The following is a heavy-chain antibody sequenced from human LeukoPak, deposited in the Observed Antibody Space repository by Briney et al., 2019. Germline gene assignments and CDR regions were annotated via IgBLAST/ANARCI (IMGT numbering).Heavy chain of an antibody. CDR1: GYTFTSYG. Sequence: SVTVSCKASGYTFTSYGISWVRQAHGQGLEWMGWISAYNGNTNYAQKLQGRVTMTTDTSTSKAYLELRSPRSDDTAVYYCATVGPIQLWGDYWGQGTLVTVSS. CDR3: ATVGPIQLWGDY. D-gene: IGHD5-18*01. CDR2: ISAYNGNT. V-gene: IGHV1-18*01. J-gene: IGHJ4*02.